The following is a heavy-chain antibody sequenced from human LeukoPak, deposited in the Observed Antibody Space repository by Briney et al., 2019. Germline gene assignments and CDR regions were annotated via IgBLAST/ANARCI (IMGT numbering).Heavy chain of an antibody. CDR3: AKEYYYDSSGYYYPDLDY. J-gene: IGHJ4*02. Sequence: GGSLRLSCAASGFTFSSYGMHWVRQAPGKGLEWVAVISYDGSNKYYADSVKGRFTISRDNSKNTLYLQMNSLRAEDTAVYYCAKEYYYDSSGYYYPDLDYWGQGTLVTVSS. CDR2: ISYDGSNK. CDR1: GFTFSSYG. V-gene: IGHV3-30*18. D-gene: IGHD3-22*01.